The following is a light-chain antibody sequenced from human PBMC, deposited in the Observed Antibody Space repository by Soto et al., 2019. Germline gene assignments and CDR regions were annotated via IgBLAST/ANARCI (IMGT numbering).Light chain of an antibody. Sequence: DIQLTQSPSFLSASVGDRVTITCRASQGISSYLAWYQQKPGKAPKLLIYAASTLESGVSSRFSGSRSGTEFTLTISSLQPEDFATYYCQQLKSYPITFGGGTKVELK. CDR1: QGISSY. CDR3: QQLKSYPIT. CDR2: AAS. J-gene: IGKJ4*01. V-gene: IGKV1-9*01.